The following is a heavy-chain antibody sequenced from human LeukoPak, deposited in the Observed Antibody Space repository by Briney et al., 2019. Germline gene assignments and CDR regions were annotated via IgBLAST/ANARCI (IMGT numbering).Heavy chain of an antibody. V-gene: IGHV4-30-2*01. CDR3: ARAGSIVATMLFDY. CDR2: IYHSGST. D-gene: IGHD5-12*01. Sequence: SETLSLTCAVSGGSISSGGYSWRWIRQPPGKGLEWIGYIYHSGSTYYNPSLKSRVTISVDRSKNQFSLKLSSVTAADTAVYYCARAGSIVATMLFDYWGQGTLVTVSS. CDR1: GGSISSGGYS. J-gene: IGHJ4*02.